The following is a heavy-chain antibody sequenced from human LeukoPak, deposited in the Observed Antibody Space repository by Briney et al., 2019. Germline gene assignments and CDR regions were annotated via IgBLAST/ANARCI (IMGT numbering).Heavy chain of an antibody. J-gene: IGHJ4*02. CDR2: ISYDGSNK. D-gene: IGHD3-22*01. V-gene: IGHV3-30*04. CDR1: GFTFSSYA. Sequence: GGSLRLSCAASGFTFSSYAMHWVRQAPGKGLEWVAVISYDGSNKYYADSVKGRFTISRDNSKNTLYLQMNSLRAEDTAVYYCARAYYYDSPIDYWGQGTLVTVSS. CDR3: ARAYYYDSPIDY.